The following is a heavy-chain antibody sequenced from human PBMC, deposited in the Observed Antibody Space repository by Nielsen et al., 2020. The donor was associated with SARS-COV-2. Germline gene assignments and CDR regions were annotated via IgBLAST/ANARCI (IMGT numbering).Heavy chain of an antibody. CDR2: TSASGAST. Sequence: GESLNISCAASGFTFNIHAMGWVRRAPGRGLEWVSGTSASGASTYYADSVKGRFSISRDNSRNTLYLQMNSLRVEDTAIYFCAKDDVVRGDAYDIWGQGTVVTVSS. J-gene: IGHJ3*02. V-gene: IGHV3-23*01. D-gene: IGHD3-10*01. CDR1: GFTFNIHA. CDR3: AKDDVVRGDAYDI.